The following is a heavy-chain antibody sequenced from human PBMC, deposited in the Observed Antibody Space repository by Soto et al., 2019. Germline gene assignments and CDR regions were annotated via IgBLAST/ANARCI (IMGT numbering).Heavy chain of an antibody. CDR3: ARLNEGVAGTSLVAN. V-gene: IGHV4-39*01. D-gene: IGHD6-19*01. Sequence: QLQLQESGPGLVKPSETLSLTCTVSGGSISSSSYYWGWIRQPPGKGLEWIGSIYYSGSTYYNPSLKSRVTRAVDTSKNQFSLKLSSVTAADTAVYYCARLNEGVAGTSLVANWGQGTLVTVSS. CDR1: GGSISSSSYY. CDR2: IYYSGST. J-gene: IGHJ4*02.